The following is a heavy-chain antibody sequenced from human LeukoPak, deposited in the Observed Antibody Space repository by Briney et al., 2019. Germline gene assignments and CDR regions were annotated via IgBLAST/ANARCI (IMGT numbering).Heavy chain of an antibody. Sequence: ASVKVSCKASGYTFTSYGISWVRQAPGQGREWMGWISGYNGNTNYAQKLQGRVTMTTDTSTNTAYMELRSLRSDDTAVYYCARGPIYYDTSGYYDYWGQGTLVTVSS. CDR1: GYTFTSYG. CDR2: ISGYNGNT. V-gene: IGHV1-18*01. J-gene: IGHJ4*02. CDR3: ARGPIYYDTSGYYDY. D-gene: IGHD3-22*01.